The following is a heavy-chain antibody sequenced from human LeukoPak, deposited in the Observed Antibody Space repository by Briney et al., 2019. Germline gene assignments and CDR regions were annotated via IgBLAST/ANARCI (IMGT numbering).Heavy chain of an antibody. CDR1: GFTFSSYS. D-gene: IGHD3-10*01. CDR2: ISSSSRCI. J-gene: IGHJ6*03. V-gene: IGHV3-21*01. Sequence: GGSLRLSCAASGFTFSSYSMNWVRQAPGKGREWVSSISSSSRCIYYADSVKGRFTISRDNANNPLYLQMNSLRAEDTAVYYCASVLLYYYYMDVWGKGTTVTVSS. CDR3: ASVLLYYYYMDV.